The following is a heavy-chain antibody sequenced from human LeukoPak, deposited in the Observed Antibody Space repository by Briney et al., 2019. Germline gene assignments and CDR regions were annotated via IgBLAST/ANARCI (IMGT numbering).Heavy chain of an antibody. J-gene: IGHJ3*01. D-gene: IGHD3-22*01. CDR2: IYYSGST. V-gene: IGHV4-39*01. CDR3: ARLPYDSSAGGV. Sequence: SETLSLTCTVSGGSISSSSYYWGWIRQPPGKGLEWIGSIYYSGSTYYNPSLKSRVTISVDTSKNQFSLKLSSVTAADTAVYYCARLPYDSSAGGVWGQGTMVTVSS. CDR1: GGSISSSSYY.